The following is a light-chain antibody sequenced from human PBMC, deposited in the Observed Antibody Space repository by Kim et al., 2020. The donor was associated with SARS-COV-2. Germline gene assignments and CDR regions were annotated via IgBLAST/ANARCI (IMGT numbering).Light chain of an antibody. CDR2: DVR. CDR3: SSYTSSDTLNYI. Sequence: SITNSCTGTSSDVGGYNYVSWYQQHPGKAPKLMIYDVRNRPSGVSNRFSGSKSGNTASLTISGLQAEDEADYYCSSYTSSDTLNYIFGTGTKVTVL. J-gene: IGLJ1*01. CDR1: SSDVGGYNY. V-gene: IGLV2-14*03.